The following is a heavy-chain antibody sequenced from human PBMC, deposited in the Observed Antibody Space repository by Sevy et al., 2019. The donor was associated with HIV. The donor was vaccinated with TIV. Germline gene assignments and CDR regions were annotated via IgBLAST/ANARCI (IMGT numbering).Heavy chain of an antibody. J-gene: IGHJ4*02. D-gene: IGHD3-22*01. CDR3: ARGGDFNDRSAKRDFDY. V-gene: IGHV3-33*01. CDR2: IWNDGSNK. Sequence: EGSLRLSCAASGFTFGNYGMHWVRQAPGKGLEWVAVIWNDGSNKYYADSVKGRFTISRDNSKNTLYLQMNSLRVEDTAVYFCARGGDFNDRSAKRDFDYWGQGTLVTVSS. CDR1: GFTFGNYG.